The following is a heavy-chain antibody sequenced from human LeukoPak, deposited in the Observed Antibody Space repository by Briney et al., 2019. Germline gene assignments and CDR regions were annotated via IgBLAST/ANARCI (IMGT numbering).Heavy chain of an antibody. D-gene: IGHD5-18*01. CDR2: INHSGST. CDR1: GGSFSGYY. CDR3: ARGLGYSYGPYYFDY. Sequence: SETLSLTCAVYGGSFSGYYWSWIRQPPGKGLEWIGEINHSGSTNYNPSLKGRVTISVDTSKNQFSLKLSSVTAADTAVYYCARGLGYSYGPYYFDYWGQGTLVTVSS. V-gene: IGHV4-34*01. J-gene: IGHJ4*02.